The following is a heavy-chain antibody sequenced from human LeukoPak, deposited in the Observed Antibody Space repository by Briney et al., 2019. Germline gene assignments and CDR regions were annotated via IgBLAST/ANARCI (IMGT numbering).Heavy chain of an antibody. J-gene: IGHJ5*02. CDR1: GGSISSSSYY. Sequence: LETLSLTCTVSGGSISSSSYYWGWIRQPPGKGLEWIGSIYYSGSTYYNPSLKSRVTISVDTSKNQFSLKLSSVTAADTAVYYCARDPGWLAARLGWFDPWGQGTLVTVSS. D-gene: IGHD6-6*01. V-gene: IGHV4-39*07. CDR2: IYYSGST. CDR3: ARDPGWLAARLGWFDP.